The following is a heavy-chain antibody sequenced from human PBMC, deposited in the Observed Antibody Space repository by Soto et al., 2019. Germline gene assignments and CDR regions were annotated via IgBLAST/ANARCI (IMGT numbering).Heavy chain of an antibody. D-gene: IGHD5-12*01. Sequence: GGSLILSCAASGFTFSSYAMSWVRQAPGKGLEWVSAISGSGGSTYYADSVKGRFTISRDNSKNTLYLQMNSLRAEDTAVYYCARDLEDIVATIGYFDSWGQATLVNVS. CDR2: ISGSGGST. V-gene: IGHV3-23*01. J-gene: IGHJ4*02. CDR3: ARDLEDIVATIGYFDS. CDR1: GFTFSSYA.